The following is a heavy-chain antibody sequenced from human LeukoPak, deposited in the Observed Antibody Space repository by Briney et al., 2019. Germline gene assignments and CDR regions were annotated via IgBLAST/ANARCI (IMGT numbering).Heavy chain of an antibody. Sequence: GGSLRLSCAASGFAFNTYGMSWVRQAPGKGLEWVSGISASGGSTYYADSVKGRFTISRDNFKNTLYLQLNSLRAEDTAVYYCAKYVIQQLRSSGYDYFDYWGQGTLVTVSS. V-gene: IGHV3-23*01. CDR1: GFAFNTYG. CDR3: AKYVIQQLRSSGYDYFDY. J-gene: IGHJ4*02. CDR2: ISASGGST. D-gene: IGHD5-12*01.